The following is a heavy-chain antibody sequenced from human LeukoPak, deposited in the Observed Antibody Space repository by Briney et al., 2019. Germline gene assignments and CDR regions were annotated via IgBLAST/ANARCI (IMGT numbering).Heavy chain of an antibody. CDR3: ARDSYSGSYWGPFDY. Sequence: GGSLRLSCAASGFTFSSYGMHWVRQAPGKGLEWVAVRSYDGSNKYYADSVKGRFTISRDNSKNTLYLQMNSLRAEDTAVYYCARDSYSGSYWGPFDYWGQGTLVIVSS. J-gene: IGHJ4*02. V-gene: IGHV3-30*03. CDR2: RSYDGSNK. D-gene: IGHD1-26*01. CDR1: GFTFSSYG.